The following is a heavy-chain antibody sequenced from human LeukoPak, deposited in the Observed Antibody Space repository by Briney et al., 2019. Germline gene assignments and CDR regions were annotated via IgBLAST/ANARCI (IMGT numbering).Heavy chain of an antibody. V-gene: IGHV4-39*07. CDR3: ARDGYCSSTSCYHHWFDP. CDR1: GGSISSSSYY. CDR2: IYYSGST. D-gene: IGHD2-2*03. Sequence: PSETLSLTCTVSGGSISSSSYYWGWIRQPPGKGLEWIGSIYYSGSTYYNPSLKSRVTISVDTSKNQFSLKLSSVTAADTAVYYCARDGYCSSTSCYHHWFDPWGQGTLVTVSS. J-gene: IGHJ5*02.